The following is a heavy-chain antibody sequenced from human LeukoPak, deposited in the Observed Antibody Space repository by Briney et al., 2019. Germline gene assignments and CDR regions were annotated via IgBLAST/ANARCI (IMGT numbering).Heavy chain of an antibody. V-gene: IGHV4-39*01. J-gene: IGHJ4*02. CDR1: GGSFSSYY. Sequence: SETLSLTCAVYGGSFSSYYWGWIRQPPGKGLEWVGSIYYSGSTYYNPSLKSRVTISVDTSKNQFSLKLSSVTAADTAVYHCARGKAAAGMSWGQGTLVTVSS. CDR2: IYYSGST. CDR3: ARGKAAAGMS. D-gene: IGHD6-13*01.